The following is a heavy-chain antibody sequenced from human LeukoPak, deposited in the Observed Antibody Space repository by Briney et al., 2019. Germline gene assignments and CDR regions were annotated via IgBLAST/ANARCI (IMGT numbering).Heavy chain of an antibody. CDR1: GFTFNSYG. D-gene: IGHD3-3*01. Sequence: PGGSLRLSCAASGFTFNSYGMHWVRQAPGKGLEWVAFIRYDGSNKYYADSVKGRFTISRDNSKNTLYLQMNSLRAEDTAVYYCATSKPRFLEWLLIDYWGQGTLVTVSS. CDR2: IRYDGSNK. J-gene: IGHJ4*02. V-gene: IGHV3-30*02. CDR3: ATSKPRFLEWLLIDY.